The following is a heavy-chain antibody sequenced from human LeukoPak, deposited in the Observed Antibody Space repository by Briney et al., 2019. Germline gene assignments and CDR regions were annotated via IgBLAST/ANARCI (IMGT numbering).Heavy chain of an antibody. V-gene: IGHV4-31*03. CDR1: GGSIRSGGYY. CDR2: IYYSGST. D-gene: IGHD6-6*01. Sequence: SETLSLTCTVSGGSIRSGGYYWSWIRQHPGKGLEWIGYIYYSGSTYYNPSLKSRVTISVDTSKNQFSLKLSSVTAADTAVYYCARDSRLSSPFDPWGQGTLVTVSS. CDR3: ARDSRLSSPFDP. J-gene: IGHJ5*02.